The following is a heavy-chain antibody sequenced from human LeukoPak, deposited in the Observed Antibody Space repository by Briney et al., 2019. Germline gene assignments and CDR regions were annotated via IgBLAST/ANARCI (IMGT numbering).Heavy chain of an antibody. CDR1: GYSFTSYW. V-gene: IGHV5-51*01. J-gene: IGHJ4*02. CDR2: IYPGDSDT. Sequence: GESLKISCKGSGYSFTSYWIGWVRQMPGKGLEWMGIIYPGDSDTRYSPSFQGQVTISADKSISTAYLQWSSLKASDTAMYYCARRYSGSYRGREGGLFDYWGQGTLVTVSS. CDR3: ARRYSGSYRGREGGLFDY. D-gene: IGHD1-26*01.